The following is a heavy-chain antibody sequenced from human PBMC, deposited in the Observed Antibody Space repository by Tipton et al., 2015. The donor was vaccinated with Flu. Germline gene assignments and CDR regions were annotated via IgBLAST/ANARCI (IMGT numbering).Heavy chain of an antibody. CDR2: IYPSGSA. J-gene: IGHJ5*02. D-gene: IGHD3-10*01. Sequence: TLSLTCTVSGGSISSGGYYWSWIRQPAGKGLQWIGRIYPSGSANYNPYLESRVTMSVDTSRNQFSLKLTSVTAADTALYYCALWFGYTWGQGTLVTVSS. CDR1: GGSISSGGYY. V-gene: IGHV4-61*02. CDR3: ALWFGYT.